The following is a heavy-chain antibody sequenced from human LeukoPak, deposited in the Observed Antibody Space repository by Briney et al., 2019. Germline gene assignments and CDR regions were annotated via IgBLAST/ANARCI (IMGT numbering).Heavy chain of an antibody. CDR2: INHSGST. J-gene: IGHJ4*02. CDR1: GGSFSGYS. Sequence: PSETLSLTCAVYGGSFSGYSWSWIRQPPGKGLEWIGEINHSGSTNYNSSLKSRVTISLDTSKSQFSLKLSSVTAADTAAYYCARGSGYSSGWYIWYFDYWGQGTLVTVSS. CDR3: ARGSGYSSGWYIWYFDY. D-gene: IGHD6-19*01. V-gene: IGHV4-34*01.